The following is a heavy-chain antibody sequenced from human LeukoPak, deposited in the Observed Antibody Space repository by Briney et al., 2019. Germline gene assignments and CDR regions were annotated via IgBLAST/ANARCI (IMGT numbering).Heavy chain of an antibody. V-gene: IGHV4-30-2*01. J-gene: IGHJ4*02. Sequence: SETLSLTCAVYGGSISSGGYSWSWIRQPPGKGLEWIGYIYHSGSTYYNPSLKSRVTISVDRSKNQFSLKLSSVTAADTAVYYCARGDSSSWAFDYWGQGTLVTVSS. CDR2: IYHSGST. D-gene: IGHD6-13*01. CDR1: GGSISSGGYS. CDR3: ARGDSSSWAFDY.